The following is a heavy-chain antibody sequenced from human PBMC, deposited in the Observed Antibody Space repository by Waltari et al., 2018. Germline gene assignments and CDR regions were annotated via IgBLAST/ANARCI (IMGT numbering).Heavy chain of an antibody. Sequence: QVQLQESGPGLVKPSETLSLTCAVSGYSISSGYYWGWIRQPPGKGLEWIGSIYHSGSTYYNPSLKSRVTISVDTSKNQFSLKLSSVTAADTAVYYCASSSRGIAAAPFDYWGQGTLVTVSS. CDR2: IYHSGST. CDR3: ASSSRGIAAAPFDY. J-gene: IGHJ4*02. D-gene: IGHD6-13*01. CDR1: GYSISSGYY. V-gene: IGHV4-38-2*01.